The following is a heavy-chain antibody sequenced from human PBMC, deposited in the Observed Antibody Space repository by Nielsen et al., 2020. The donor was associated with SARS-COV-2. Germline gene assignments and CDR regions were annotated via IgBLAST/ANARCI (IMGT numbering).Heavy chain of an antibody. CDR2: MNPNSGNT. V-gene: IGHV1-8*02. J-gene: IGHJ6*02. D-gene: IGHD3-10*01. CDR1: GYTFTSYY. Sequence: ASVQVSCKASGYTFTSYYMHWVRQATGQGLEWMGWMNPNSGNTGYAQKFQGRVTMTRNTSISTAYMELSSLRSEDTAVYYCARVGGSGQKPYYYYGMDVWGQGTTVTVSS. CDR3: ARVGGSGQKPYYYYGMDV.